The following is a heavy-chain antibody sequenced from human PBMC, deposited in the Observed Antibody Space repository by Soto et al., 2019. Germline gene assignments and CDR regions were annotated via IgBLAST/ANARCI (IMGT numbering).Heavy chain of an antibody. V-gene: IGHV3-30-3*01. J-gene: IGHJ4*02. CDR1: GFTFSSYA. CDR3: ARVGSVVVVAASFDY. Sequence: GGSLRLSCAASGFTFSSYAMHWVRQAPGKGLEWVAVISYDGSNKYYADSVKGRFTISRDNSKNTLYLQMNSLRAEDTAVSYCARVGSVVVVAASFDYWGQGTLVTVSS. D-gene: IGHD2-15*01. CDR2: ISYDGSNK.